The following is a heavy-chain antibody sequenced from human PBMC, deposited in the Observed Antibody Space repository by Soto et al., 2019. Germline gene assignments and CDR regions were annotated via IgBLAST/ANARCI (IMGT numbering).Heavy chain of an antibody. CDR3: TPKNDAAQWLVAKTDSNFDY. J-gene: IGHJ4*02. V-gene: IGHV3-73*01. Sequence: WWSXRLSCSSSVFTFCGSSMQLVRHASGKGLEFVGHIRSKTNSYATAYAESVKGRFTISRDDSMNTAYLQMNSLKTEDTAVYLCTPKNDAAQWLVAKTDSNFDYWGQGTLV. CDR2: IRSKTNSYAT. CDR1: VFTFCGSS. D-gene: IGHD6-19*01.